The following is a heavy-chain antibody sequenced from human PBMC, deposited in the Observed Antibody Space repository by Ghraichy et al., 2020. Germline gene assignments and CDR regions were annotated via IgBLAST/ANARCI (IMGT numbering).Heavy chain of an antibody. CDR2: ISSSSSYI. D-gene: IGHD3-16*02. J-gene: IGHJ3*02. V-gene: IGHV3-21*01. CDR3: ARDQGDYVWGSYRYTGAFDI. CDR1: GFTFSSYS. Sequence: GGSLRLSCAASGFTFSSYSMNWVRQAPGKGLEWVSSISSSSSYIYYADSVKGRFTISRDNAKNSLYLQMNSLRAEDTAVYYCARDQGDYVWGSYRYTGAFDIWGQGTMVTVSS.